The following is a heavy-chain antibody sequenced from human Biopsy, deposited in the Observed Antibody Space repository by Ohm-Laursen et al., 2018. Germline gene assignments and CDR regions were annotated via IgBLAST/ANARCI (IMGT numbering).Heavy chain of an antibody. CDR1: LVTFRDYG. V-gene: IGHV1-69*13. Sequence: PSVKASSKAPLVTFRDYGVDCGRHTPGQGVGWRGGIIPMFGTANYAQMFQGRVTISSDDSTSTSYMELSSLTTEDTAIYYCARGPHSGSHSCFDYWGQGTLVTVSS. J-gene: IGHJ4*02. CDR2: IIPMFGTA. CDR3: ARGPHSGSHSCFDY. D-gene: IGHD1-26*01.